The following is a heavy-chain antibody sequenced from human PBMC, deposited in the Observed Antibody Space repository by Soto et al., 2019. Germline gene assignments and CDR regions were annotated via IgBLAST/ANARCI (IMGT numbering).Heavy chain of an antibody. J-gene: IGHJ4*02. D-gene: IGHD3-22*01. CDR2: INPNSGGT. Sequence: ASVKVSCKASGYTFTGYYMHWVRQAPGQGLEWMGWINPNSGGTNYAQKFQGWVTMTRDTSISTAYMELSRLRSDDTAVYYCARNPFGYYDSSGYYEYYFDYWGQGTLVTVPS. CDR3: ARNPFGYYDSSGYYEYYFDY. CDR1: GYTFTGYY. V-gene: IGHV1-2*04.